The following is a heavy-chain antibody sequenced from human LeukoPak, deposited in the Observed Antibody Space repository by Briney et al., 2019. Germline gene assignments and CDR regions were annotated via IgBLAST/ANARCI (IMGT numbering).Heavy chain of an antibody. J-gene: IGHJ4*02. CDR1: GFTFSSYA. Sequence: GGSLRLSCAASGFTFSSYAMSWVRQAPGKGLEWVAVISYDGSNKYYADSVKGRFTISRDNSKNTLYLQMNSLRAEDTAVYYCAKDGAAAGDFDYWGQGTLVTVSS. V-gene: IGHV3-30*18. CDR2: ISYDGSNK. CDR3: AKDGAAAGDFDY. D-gene: IGHD6-13*01.